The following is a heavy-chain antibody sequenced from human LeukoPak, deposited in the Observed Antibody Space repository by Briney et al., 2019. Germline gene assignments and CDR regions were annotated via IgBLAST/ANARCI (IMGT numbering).Heavy chain of an antibody. CDR3: ASHGGL. Sequence: GGSLRLSCAASGFTFSNYAMHWVRQAPGKGLEWVAFISYDGSNKYYADSVKGRFTFSRDNSKNTLYLQMNSLKPDDTAVYYCASHGGLWGQGTLVTVSS. CDR2: ISYDGSNK. D-gene: IGHD5-12*01. CDR1: GFTFSNYA. V-gene: IGHV3-30-3*01. J-gene: IGHJ4*02.